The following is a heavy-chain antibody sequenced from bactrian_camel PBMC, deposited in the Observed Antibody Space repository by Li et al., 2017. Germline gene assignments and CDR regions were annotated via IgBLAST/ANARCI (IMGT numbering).Heavy chain of an antibody. J-gene: IGHJ4*01. D-gene: IGHD4*01. CDR1: GLSVSDFS. Sequence: VQLVESGGGSVQAEGSLRLSCAPSGLSVSDFSMAWFRQSPGEEREWVAALFPGGSSTFYGDSVKGRFTISHDSAENTLFLQLNSLKTEDTALYYCALAGGTRATMPDVPRGQGTQVTVS. CDR2: LFPGGSST. V-gene: IGHV3S1*01.